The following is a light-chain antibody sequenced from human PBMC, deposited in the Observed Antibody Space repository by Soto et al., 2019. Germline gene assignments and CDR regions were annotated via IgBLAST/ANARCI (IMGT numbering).Light chain of an antibody. CDR3: HHYAST. V-gene: IGKV3-20*01. CDR2: GAS. CDR1: QSVTSTY. Sequence: SPGGRATLSCRASQSVTSTYLAWYQQTPGQAPRLLIYGASSRATGVPDRFSGSGSGTDFTLTISRLEPKDFAVYFCHHYASTFGQGTKVDIK. J-gene: IGKJ1*01.